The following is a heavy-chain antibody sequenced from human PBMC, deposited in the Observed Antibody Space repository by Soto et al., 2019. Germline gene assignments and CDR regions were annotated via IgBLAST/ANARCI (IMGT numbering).Heavy chain of an antibody. CDR1: GYTFTSYA. Sequence: ASVKVSCKASGYTFTSYAMHWVRQAPGQRLEWMGWINAGNGNTKYSQKFQGRVTITRDTSASTAYMELSSLRSEDTAVYYCARSPLWETTVTPSYFDYWGQGTLVTVSS. J-gene: IGHJ4*02. CDR3: ARSPLWETTVTPSYFDY. V-gene: IGHV1-3*01. D-gene: IGHD4-4*01. CDR2: INAGNGNT.